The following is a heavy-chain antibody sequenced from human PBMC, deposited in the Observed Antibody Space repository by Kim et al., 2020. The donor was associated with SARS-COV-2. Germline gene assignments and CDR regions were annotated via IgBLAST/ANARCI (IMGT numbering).Heavy chain of an antibody. CDR3: ARGPFSIAARPENYYYYGMDV. V-gene: IGHV1-69*13. J-gene: IGHJ6*02. D-gene: IGHD6-6*01. CDR2: IIPIVGTA. CDR1: GGTFSSYA. Sequence: SVKVSCKASGGTFSSYAISWVRQAPGQGLEWMGGIIPIVGTANYAQKFQGRVTITADESTSTAYMELSSLRSEDTAVYYCARGPFSIAARPENYYYYGMDVWGQGTTVTVSS.